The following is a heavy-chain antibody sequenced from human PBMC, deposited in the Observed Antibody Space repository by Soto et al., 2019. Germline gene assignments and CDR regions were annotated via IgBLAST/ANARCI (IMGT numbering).Heavy chain of an antibody. D-gene: IGHD6-13*01. CDR2: IYHSGST. CDR1: GGSISSSNW. CDR3: ARRMKWIAAAGTRNDY. V-gene: IGHV4-4*02. J-gene: IGHJ4*02. Sequence: QVQLQESGPGLVKPSGTLSLTCAVSGGSISSSNWWSWVRQPPGKGLEWIGEIYHSGSTNYNPSRKGRVTISVDKSKSQFSLKLSSVTAADTAVYYCARRMKWIAAAGTRNDYWGQGTLVTVSS.